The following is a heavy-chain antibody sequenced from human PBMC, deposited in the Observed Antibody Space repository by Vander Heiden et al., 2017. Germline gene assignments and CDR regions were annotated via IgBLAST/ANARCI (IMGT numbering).Heavy chain of an antibody. CDR1: GYTFTGYY. Sequence: QVQLVQSGAEVKISGASVKVSCKASGYTFTGYYIHWVRQAPGQGFEWLGWIKSNCGGTNYAQNFRGRVTMTRDTSISTVYMDLSRLRSDDTAVYYCARDQATVTTPFFDYWGQGTLVTVSS. D-gene: IGHD4-17*01. J-gene: IGHJ4*02. CDR3: ARDQATVTTPFFDY. CDR2: IKSNCGGT. V-gene: IGHV1-2*02.